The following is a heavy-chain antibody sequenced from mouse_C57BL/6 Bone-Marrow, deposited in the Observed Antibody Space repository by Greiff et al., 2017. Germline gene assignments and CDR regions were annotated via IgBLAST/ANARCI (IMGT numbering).Heavy chain of an antibody. CDR3: ARPYNSNYWYFDV. CDR2: IYPGSGST. CDR1: GYTFTSYW. Sequence: VQLQQPGAELVKPGASVTMSCKASGYTFTSYWITWVKQRPGQGLEWIGDIYPGSGSTNYNEKFKSNATLTVDTSSITAYMKLSSLTSEDSAVYYCARPYNSNYWYFDVWGTGTTVTVSS. D-gene: IGHD2-5*01. V-gene: IGHV1-55*01. J-gene: IGHJ1*03.